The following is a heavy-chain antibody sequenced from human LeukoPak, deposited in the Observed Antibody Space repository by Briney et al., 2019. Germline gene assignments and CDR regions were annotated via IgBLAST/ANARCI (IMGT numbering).Heavy chain of an antibody. Sequence: GSLRLSCAASGFTFSSYSMNWVRQAPGKGLEWVSSISSSSSYIYYADSVKGRFTISRDNAKNSLYLQMNSLRAEDTAVYYCATYSGYDRIFDYWGQGTLVTVSS. CDR1: GFTFSSYS. J-gene: IGHJ4*02. CDR3: ATYSGYDRIFDY. CDR2: ISSSSSYI. D-gene: IGHD5-12*01. V-gene: IGHV3-21*01.